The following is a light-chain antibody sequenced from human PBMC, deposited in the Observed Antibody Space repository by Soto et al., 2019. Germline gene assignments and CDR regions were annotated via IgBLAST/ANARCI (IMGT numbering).Light chain of an antibody. J-gene: IGLJ3*02. Sequence: QAVVTQEPSLTVSPGETVTLTCGSSTGAVTSGHYPYWFQQKPGQAPRTLIYDTKNKHSWTPARFSGSLLGGKAALTLSGAQPEDEAEYYCLLSYSGPRVFVGGTKLTVL. V-gene: IGLV7-46*01. CDR2: DTK. CDR1: TGAVTSGHY. CDR3: LLSYSGPRV.